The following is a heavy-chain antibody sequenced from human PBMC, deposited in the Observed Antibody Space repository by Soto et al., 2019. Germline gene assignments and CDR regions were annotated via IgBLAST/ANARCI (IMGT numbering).Heavy chain of an antibody. CDR3: GAVRSKHYYCMVV. Sequence: PGRSLRLSCAASGFTFSSYEMNWVRQAPVKGLEWVSYISSSGSTIYYADSVKGRFTISRDNAKNSLYLEMNNLRDEDTAFYYCGAVRSKHYYCMVVGGPGTTLTVSS. CDR1: GFTFSSYE. V-gene: IGHV3-48*03. J-gene: IGHJ6*02. CDR2: ISSSGSTI. D-gene: IGHD2-15*01.